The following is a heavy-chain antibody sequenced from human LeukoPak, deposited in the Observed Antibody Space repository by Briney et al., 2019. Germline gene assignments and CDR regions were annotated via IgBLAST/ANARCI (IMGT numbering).Heavy chain of an antibody. J-gene: IGHJ4*02. V-gene: IGHV3-30-3*01. CDR3: VRASLGPRQSYYFDY. D-gene: IGHD3-10*01. Sequence: GRSLRLSCAASGFTFSSYAMHWVRQAPGKGLEWVAVISYDGSNKYYADSVKGRSTISRDNSKNTLYLQMSSLRAEDTAVYYCVRASLGPRQSYYFDYWGQGTLVTVSS. CDR1: GFTFSSYA. CDR2: ISYDGSNK.